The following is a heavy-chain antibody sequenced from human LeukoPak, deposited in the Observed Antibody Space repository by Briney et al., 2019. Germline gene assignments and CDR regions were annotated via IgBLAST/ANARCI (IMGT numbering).Heavy chain of an antibody. D-gene: IGHD3-22*01. CDR3: ARSAYYYDVDI. V-gene: IGHV4-59*08. Sequence: PSETLSLTCTVSGGSISSYYWSWIRQPPGKGLDWIGYIPYSGSTNYNPSLKSRVTMSIDTSKNQFSLKLSSVTAADTALYYCARSAYYYDVDIWGQGTMVTVSS. CDR1: GGSISSYY. J-gene: IGHJ3*02. CDR2: IPYSGST.